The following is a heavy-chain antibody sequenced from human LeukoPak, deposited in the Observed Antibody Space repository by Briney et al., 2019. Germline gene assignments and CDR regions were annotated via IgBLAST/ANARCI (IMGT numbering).Heavy chain of an antibody. Sequence: GASVKVSCKASGYTFTGYYMHWVRQAPGQGLEWMGWINPNSGGTNYAQKFQGRVTMTRDTSISTAYMELSRLRSDDTAVYYCARASRILYYDILSDPWGQGTLVTVSS. J-gene: IGHJ5*02. D-gene: IGHD3-9*01. CDR3: ARASRILYYDILSDP. CDR2: INPNSGGT. V-gene: IGHV1-2*02. CDR1: GYTFTGYY.